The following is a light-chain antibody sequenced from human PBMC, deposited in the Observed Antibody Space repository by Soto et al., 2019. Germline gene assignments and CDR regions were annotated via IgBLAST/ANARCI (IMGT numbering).Light chain of an antibody. V-gene: IGKV1-39*01. CDR1: QSIGIY. CDR2: AAS. Sequence: DIQMTQSPSSLSASVGDRVTITCRASQSIGIYLNWYHQRPGKAPNLLISAASSLQSGVQSRFSGSGSGADFTLTITSLQPEDFATYYCQQSYSTPLTFGGGTKVE. J-gene: IGKJ4*01. CDR3: QQSYSTPLT.